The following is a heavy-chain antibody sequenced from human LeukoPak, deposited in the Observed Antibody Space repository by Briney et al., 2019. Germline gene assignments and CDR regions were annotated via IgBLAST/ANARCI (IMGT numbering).Heavy chain of an antibody. V-gene: IGHV3-15*01. Sequence: KSGGSLRLSCTASGFTFNHAWMTWVRQAPGKGLEWVGRIKSKNDGETTDFAAPVKGRFTISRDESKRMMYLEMQSLKTEDTAVYYCVGRPWNFDYWGQGTLVTVSS. D-gene: IGHD1-1*01. J-gene: IGHJ4*02. CDR2: IKSKNDGETT. CDR3: VGRPWNFDY. CDR1: GFTFNHAW.